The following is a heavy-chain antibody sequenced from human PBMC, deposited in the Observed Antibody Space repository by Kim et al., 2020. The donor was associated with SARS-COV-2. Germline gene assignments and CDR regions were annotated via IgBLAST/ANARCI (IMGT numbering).Heavy chain of an antibody. CDR2: I. D-gene: IGHD6-13*01. J-gene: IGHJ4*02. V-gene: IGHV3-11*04. Sequence: IYYADSVKGRFTISRDNAKNSLYLQMNSLRAEDTAVYYCARTIAAAGPDYWGQGTLVTVSS. CDR3: ARTIAAAGPDY.